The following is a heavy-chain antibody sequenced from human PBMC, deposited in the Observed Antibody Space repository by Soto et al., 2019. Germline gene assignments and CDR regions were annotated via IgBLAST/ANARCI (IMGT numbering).Heavy chain of an antibody. CDR1: GFTCSSYW. D-gene: IGHD2-15*01. CDR3: VRTSLVVAAATREDY. J-gene: IGHJ4*02. Sequence: EVQLVESGGGLVQPGGSLRLSCAASGFTCSSYWMHWVRQAPGKGLVWVSRINSDGSSTSYADSVKGRFTISRDHAKNTLYLQMNSLRAEDTAVYYCVRTSLVVAAATREDYWGQGTLVTVSS. CDR2: INSDGSST. V-gene: IGHV3-74*01.